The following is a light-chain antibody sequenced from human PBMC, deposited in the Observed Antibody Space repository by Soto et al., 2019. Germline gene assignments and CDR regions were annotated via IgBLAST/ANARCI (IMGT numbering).Light chain of an antibody. CDR2: DAS. CDR3: HSRA. J-gene: IGKJ5*01. Sequence: DIQMTQSPSTLSASVGDRVTITCRASQSISNWLAWYQHKPGKAPKLLIYDASSLESGVPSRFSGSGSETEFTLTISRLQPDDFAPYFCHSRAFGQGTRLEIK. V-gene: IGKV1-5*01. CDR1: QSISNW.